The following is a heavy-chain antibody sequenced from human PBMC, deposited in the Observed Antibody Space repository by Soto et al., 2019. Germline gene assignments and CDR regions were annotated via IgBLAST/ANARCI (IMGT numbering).Heavy chain of an antibody. Sequence: GASVKVSCKASGYTFTSYAMHWVRQAPGQRLEWMGWINAGNGNTKYSQKFQGTVTITTDTSANTAYMEVSSLRSEDTAVYYCAREGSTYDSTFDYWGQGTLVTVSS. J-gene: IGHJ4*02. D-gene: IGHD3-16*01. V-gene: IGHV1-3*01. CDR2: INAGNGNT. CDR1: GYTFTSYA. CDR3: AREGSTYDSTFDY.